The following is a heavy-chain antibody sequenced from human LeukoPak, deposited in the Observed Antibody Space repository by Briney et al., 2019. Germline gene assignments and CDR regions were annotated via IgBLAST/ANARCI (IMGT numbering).Heavy chain of an antibody. CDR2: ISAYNGNT. Sequence: ASVKVSCKASGYTFTSYGISWVRQAPGQGLEWMGWISAYNGNTNYAQKLQGRVTMTTDTSTSTDYMELRSLRSDDTAVYYCARERDPGECGGDCYPDYWGQGTLVTVSS. J-gene: IGHJ4*02. CDR1: GYTFTSYG. D-gene: IGHD2-21*02. CDR3: ARERDPGECGGDCYPDY. V-gene: IGHV1-18*01.